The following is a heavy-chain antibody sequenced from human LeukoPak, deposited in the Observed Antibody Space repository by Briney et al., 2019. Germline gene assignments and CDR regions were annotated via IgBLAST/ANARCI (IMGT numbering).Heavy chain of an antibody. Sequence: GGSLRLSCAASGFTFSSYAMSWVRQAPGKGLEWVSAISGSGGSTYYADSVKGRFTISRDNAKNSLYLQMNSLRAEDTAVYYCASNFGSGSPFQSWGQGTLVTVSS. CDR2: ISGSGGST. D-gene: IGHD3-10*01. V-gene: IGHV3-23*01. CDR3: ASNFGSGSPFQS. J-gene: IGHJ5*02. CDR1: GFTFSSYA.